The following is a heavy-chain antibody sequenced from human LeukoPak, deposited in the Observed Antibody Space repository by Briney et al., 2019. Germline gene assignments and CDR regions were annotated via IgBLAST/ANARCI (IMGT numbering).Heavy chain of an antibody. D-gene: IGHD6-13*01. J-gene: IGHJ4*02. CDR1: GGSISSYY. Sequence: SETLSLTCTVSGGSISSYYWSWIRQPAGKGLEWIGRIYTSGSTNYNPSLKSRVTMSVDTSKNQFSLKLSSVTAADTAVYYCARDPSYLGCWYFDYWGQGTLVTVSS. CDR2: IYTSGST. V-gene: IGHV4-4*07. CDR3: ARDPSYLGCWYFDY.